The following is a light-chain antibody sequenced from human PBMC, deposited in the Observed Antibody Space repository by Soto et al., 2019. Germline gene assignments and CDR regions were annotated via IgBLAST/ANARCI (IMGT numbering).Light chain of an antibody. V-gene: IGLV2-14*03. CDR3: GSYTTSPNYV. CDR2: DVS. Sequence: AMTQPASVSGSPGQSITISCTGTISDVGSYNYVSWYQQYPGKAPKLMIYDVSTRPSGVSDRFSGSKSDNTASLTISGLRAEDEADYYCGSYTTSPNYVYPTGTTATV. CDR1: ISDVGSYNY. J-gene: IGLJ1*01.